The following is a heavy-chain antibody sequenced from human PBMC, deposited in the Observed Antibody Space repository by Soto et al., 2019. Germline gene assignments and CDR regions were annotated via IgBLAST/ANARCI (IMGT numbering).Heavy chain of an antibody. Sequence: WGSLRLSCSISVFSVSSNYLSWFRQAPGKGLEWVSVHYSGGSTYYADSVQGRFTISRDKSNNTLYLQMRRVRAEDTAVYFCARHRHPRGTVGATSPLDPWGQGTQVTVSS. CDR2: HYSGGST. D-gene: IGHD1-26*01. CDR1: VFSVSSNY. V-gene: IGHV3-53*01. CDR3: ARHRHPRGTVGATSPLDP. J-gene: IGHJ5*02.